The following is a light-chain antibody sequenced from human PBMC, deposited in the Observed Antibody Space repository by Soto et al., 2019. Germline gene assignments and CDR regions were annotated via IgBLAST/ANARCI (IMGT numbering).Light chain of an antibody. Sequence: DIQMTQSPSSLSASVGDRVTITCRASQSISSYLNWYQHKPGKAPKLLIYAASSLQSGVPSRFSGSGSGTDFTFAISSLQPEDFATYYCQQSCSTPLTFGGGTKVEIK. V-gene: IGKV1-39*01. CDR2: AAS. CDR3: QQSCSTPLT. CDR1: QSISSY. J-gene: IGKJ4*01.